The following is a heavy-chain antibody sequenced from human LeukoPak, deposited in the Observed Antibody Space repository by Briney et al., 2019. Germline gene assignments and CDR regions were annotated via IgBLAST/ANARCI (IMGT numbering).Heavy chain of an antibody. Sequence: PGGSLRLSCAASGLTFSSYSMNWVRLAPGKGLEWVSSISSSSSYIYYADSVKGRFTISRDNAKNSLYLQMNSPRAEDTAVYYCASWIAVAGKGDYWGQGTLVTVSS. CDR2: ISSSSSYI. CDR1: GLTFSSYS. V-gene: IGHV3-21*01. D-gene: IGHD6-19*01. CDR3: ASWIAVAGKGDY. J-gene: IGHJ4*02.